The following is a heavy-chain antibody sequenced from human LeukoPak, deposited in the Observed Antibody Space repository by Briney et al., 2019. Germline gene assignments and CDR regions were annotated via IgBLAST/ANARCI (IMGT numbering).Heavy chain of an antibody. V-gene: IGHV1-46*01. CDR2: INPSGGST. Sequence: ASVKVSCKASGYTFTSYGISWVRQAPGQGLEWMGIINPSGGSTSYAQKFQGRVTITRDTSASTAYMELSSLRSEDTAVYYCAREGYCSGGSCYSGDWFDPWGQGTLVTVSS. CDR3: AREGYCSGGSCYSGDWFDP. CDR1: GYTFTSYG. D-gene: IGHD2-15*01. J-gene: IGHJ5*02.